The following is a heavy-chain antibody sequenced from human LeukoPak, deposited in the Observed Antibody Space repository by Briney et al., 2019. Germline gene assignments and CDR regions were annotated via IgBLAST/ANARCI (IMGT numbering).Heavy chain of an antibody. J-gene: IGHJ4*02. CDR3: ARDLMGEALDY. D-gene: IGHD3-16*01. Sequence: ASVKVSCKASGYTFTSYYMHWVRQAPGQGLEWMGIINPSGGSTSYAQKFQSRVTMTRDTSTSTVYMELSSLRSEDTAVYYCARDLMGEALDYWGQGTLVTVSS. CDR1: GYTFTSYY. CDR2: INPSGGST. V-gene: IGHV1-46*01.